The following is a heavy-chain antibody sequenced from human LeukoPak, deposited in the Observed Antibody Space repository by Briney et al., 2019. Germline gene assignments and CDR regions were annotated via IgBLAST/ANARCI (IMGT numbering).Heavy chain of an antibody. CDR2: IYYSGST. CDR3: ARSGRTVAGSAHWFDP. D-gene: IGHD6-19*01. Sequence: ETLSLTCTVSGGSISPFFWCWVRQSPGKGLEWIGNIYYSGSTQYNPCLRSGGTISLDKYKRQFSLRLSSVSAADTAVYYCARSGRTVAGSAHWFDPWGQGALVTVSS. J-gene: IGHJ5*02. CDR1: GGSISPFF. V-gene: IGHV4-59*01.